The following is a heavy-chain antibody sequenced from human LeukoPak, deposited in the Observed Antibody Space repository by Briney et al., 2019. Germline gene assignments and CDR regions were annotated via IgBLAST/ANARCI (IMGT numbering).Heavy chain of an antibody. V-gene: IGHV4-59*12. D-gene: IGHD3-3*01. Sequence: SETLSLTCTVSDGAIAGYSWSWIRQPPGKGLEWIGYIYYSGDTNYNPSPQSRVTVSVDTSKNQFSLKLSSVTAADTAVYYCARRYYDFWSGYSRFDYWGQGTLVTVSS. J-gene: IGHJ4*02. CDR3: ARRYYDFWSGYSRFDY. CDR2: IYYSGDT. CDR1: DGAIAGYS.